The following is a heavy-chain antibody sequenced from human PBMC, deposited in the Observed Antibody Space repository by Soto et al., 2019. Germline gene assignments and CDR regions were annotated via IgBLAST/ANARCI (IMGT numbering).Heavy chain of an antibody. D-gene: IGHD2-2*01. V-gene: IGHV4-34*01. Sequence: SETLSLTCAVYGGSFSGYYWSWIRQPPGKGLEWIGEINHSGSTNYNPSLKSRVTISVDTSKNQFSLKLSSVTAADTAVYYCARVGSTSPRHNWFDPWGQGTLV. CDR1: GGSFSGYY. CDR3: ARVGSTSPRHNWFDP. CDR2: INHSGST. J-gene: IGHJ5*02.